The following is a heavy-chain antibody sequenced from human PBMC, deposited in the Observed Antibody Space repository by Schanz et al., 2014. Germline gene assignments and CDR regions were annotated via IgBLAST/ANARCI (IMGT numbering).Heavy chain of an antibody. J-gene: IGHJ4*02. CDR2: IKQDGSDK. CDR1: GFTFRSYW. Sequence: EAQLVESGGGLVQPGGSLRVSCAASGFTFRSYWMNWVRQAPGKGLEWVANIKQDGSDKHYVDSVKGRFTISRDNAKNSLYLQMNSLRAEDTAVYYCARDDSPSTKPFDSWGQGTLVSVSS. D-gene: IGHD2-21*01. CDR3: ARDDSPSTKPFDS. V-gene: IGHV3-7*01.